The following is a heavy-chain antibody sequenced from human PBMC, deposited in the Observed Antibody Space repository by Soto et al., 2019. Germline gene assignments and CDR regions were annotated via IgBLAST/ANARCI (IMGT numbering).Heavy chain of an antibody. Sequence: QVQLVESGGGVVQPGRSLRLSCAASGFTFSSYGMYWVRQAPGKGLEWVAVISYDGSTKYYADSVKGRFTISRDNSKNTLYLEMNSLRAHDTAVYYCTGEVASGYWGQRTLVTVSS. CDR1: GFTFSSYG. D-gene: IGHD2-8*02. V-gene: IGHV3-30*03. CDR3: TGEVASGY. J-gene: IGHJ4*02. CDR2: ISYDGSTK.